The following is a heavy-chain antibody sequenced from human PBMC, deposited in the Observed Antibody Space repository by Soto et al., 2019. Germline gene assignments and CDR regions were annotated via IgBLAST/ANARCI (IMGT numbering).Heavy chain of an antibody. V-gene: IGHV1-69*13. CDR2: IIPIFGTA. CDR1: GGTFSSYA. J-gene: IGHJ6*02. CDR3: AERPCGDILTGYRSYYYYYGMDV. Sequence: SVKVSCKASGGTFSSYAISWVRQAPGQGLEWMGGIIPIFGTANYAQKFQGRVTITADESTSTAYMELSSLRSEDTAVYYCAERPCGDILTGYRSYYYYYGMDVWGQGTTVTVSS. D-gene: IGHD3-9*01.